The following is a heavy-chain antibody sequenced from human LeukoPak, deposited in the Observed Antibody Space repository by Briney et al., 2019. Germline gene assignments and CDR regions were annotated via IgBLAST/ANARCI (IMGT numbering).Heavy chain of an antibody. D-gene: IGHD6-13*01. CDR3: AGGISATGGG. V-gene: IGHV3-74*01. Sequence: VQPGGSLRLSCAASGFTFSSYWMHWVRQVPGKGLVWVSRINSDGSITTYADSVKGRFTISRDNAKNTLYLQMNSLRVEDTAVYYCAGGISATGGGWGQGTMVTVSS. J-gene: IGHJ3*01. CDR2: INSDGSIT. CDR1: GFTFSSYW.